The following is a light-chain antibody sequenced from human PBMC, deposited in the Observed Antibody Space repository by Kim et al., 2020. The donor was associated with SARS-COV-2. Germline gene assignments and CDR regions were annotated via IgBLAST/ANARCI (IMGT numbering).Light chain of an antibody. Sequence: SSELTQDPAVSVALGQTDRITCQGDSLRRYYASWYQQKSGQAPVLVIYGTNNRPSGIPDRVSGSSSGNTASLTITGAQAEDEADYYCHSRDSSDNHLFGGGTQLTV. CDR1: SLRRYY. V-gene: IGLV3-19*01. CDR2: GTN. CDR3: HSRDSSDNHL. J-gene: IGLJ3*02.